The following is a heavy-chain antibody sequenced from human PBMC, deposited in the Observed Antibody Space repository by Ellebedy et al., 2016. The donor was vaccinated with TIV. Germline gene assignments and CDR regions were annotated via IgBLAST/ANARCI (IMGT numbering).Heavy chain of an antibody. J-gene: IGHJ5*02. CDR1: GVSISRHY. Sequence: MPSETLSLTCTVSGVSISRHYWAWTRQSPGKGLEWLGHFYYSGNTNYNPSLQSRLTISEDTSNNQISLMLNSVTAADTAVYYCARVPSPFGDLDWFDPWGQGILVTVSS. V-gene: IGHV4-59*11. CDR2: FYYSGNT. D-gene: IGHD4-17*01. CDR3: ARVPSPFGDLDWFDP.